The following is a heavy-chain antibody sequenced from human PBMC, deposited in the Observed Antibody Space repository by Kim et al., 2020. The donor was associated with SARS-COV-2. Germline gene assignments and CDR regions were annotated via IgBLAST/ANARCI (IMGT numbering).Heavy chain of an antibody. J-gene: IGHJ4*02. V-gene: IGHV4-34*01. Sequence: SETLSLTCAVYGGSFSGYYWSWIRQPPGKGLEWIGEINHSGSTNYNPSLKSRVTISVDTSKNQFSLKLSSVTAADTAVYYCARGMPQYYYDSSGSRFDYWGQGTLVTVSS. D-gene: IGHD3-22*01. CDR1: GGSFSGYY. CDR3: ARGMPQYYYDSSGSRFDY. CDR2: INHSGST.